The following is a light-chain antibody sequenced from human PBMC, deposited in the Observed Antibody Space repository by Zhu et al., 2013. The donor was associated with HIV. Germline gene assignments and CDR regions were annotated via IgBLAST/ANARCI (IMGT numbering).Light chain of an antibody. CDR1: QTVSYRH. J-gene: IGKJ1*01. CDR3: QRFGSSVTWT. V-gene: IGKV3-20*01. Sequence: EIVLMQSPGTLSLSPGERATLSCRASQTVSYRHIAWYQQKPGQPPRLLLYGSSNRAPGIPDRFSGSGSGTDFTLTITGLEPEDSGMYFCQRFGSSVTWTFGQGTNLEIK. CDR2: GSS.